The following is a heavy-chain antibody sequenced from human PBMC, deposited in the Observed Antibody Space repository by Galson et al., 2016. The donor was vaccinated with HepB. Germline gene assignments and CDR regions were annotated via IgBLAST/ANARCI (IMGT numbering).Heavy chain of an antibody. CDR3: ARDRKVLLWFGEPEDY. D-gene: IGHD3-10*01. CDR1: GFTFSAYY. CDR2: ISSSGSTI. J-gene: IGHJ4*02. V-gene: IGHV3-11*01. Sequence: SLRLSCAASGFTFSAYYMNWIRQAPGKGLEWVSSISSSGSTIYYVDSVKGRFIISRDNAKNSLYLQMNSLRAEDTAVYYCARDRKVLLWFGEPEDYWGQGTLVSVSS.